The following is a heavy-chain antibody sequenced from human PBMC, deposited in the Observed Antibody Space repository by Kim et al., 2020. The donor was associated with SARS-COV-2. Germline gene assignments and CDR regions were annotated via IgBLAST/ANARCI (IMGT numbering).Heavy chain of an antibody. J-gene: IGHJ6*02. V-gene: IGHV3-21*01. Sequence: GGSLRLSCAASGFTFSSYSMNWVRQAPGKGLEWVSSISSSSSYIYYADSVKGRFTISRDNAKNSLYLQMNSLRAEDTAVYYCARRLSVKMATIVERGYYYYGMDVWGQGTTVTVSS. D-gene: IGHD5-12*01. CDR3: ARRLSVKMATIVERGYYYYGMDV. CDR2: ISSSSSYI. CDR1: GFTFSSYS.